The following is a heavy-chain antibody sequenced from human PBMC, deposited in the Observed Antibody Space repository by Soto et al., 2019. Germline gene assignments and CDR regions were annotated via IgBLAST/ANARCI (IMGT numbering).Heavy chain of an antibody. D-gene: IGHD1-1*01. Sequence: VQLLESGGSLVQPGGSLRLSCAASGFNFSFYAMSWVRQAPGKGLEWVSGLTGSGSVTYYAASVEGRFTISRDNSKNTLYLQMNSLRAEDTAIYYCAKGYRWNPGGPDYWGQGTPVTVSS. CDR2: LTGSGSVT. CDR3: AKGYRWNPGGPDY. CDR1: GFNFSFYA. J-gene: IGHJ4*02. V-gene: IGHV3-23*01.